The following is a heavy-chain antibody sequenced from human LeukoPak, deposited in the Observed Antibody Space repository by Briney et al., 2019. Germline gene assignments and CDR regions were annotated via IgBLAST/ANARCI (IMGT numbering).Heavy chain of an antibody. CDR2: VNRDGSST. CDR1: GFTFSSFW. D-gene: IGHD3-22*01. J-gene: IGHJ4*02. CDR3: ARDVGGYYDTSGYLDF. Sequence: PGGSLRLSCAASGFTFSSFWIHWVRQVPGKGVVWVSLVNRDGSSTMYADSVKGRFTISRDNAKNTLYLQMNSLRAEDTAVYYCARDVGGYYDTSGYLDFWGQGTLVTVSS. V-gene: IGHV3-74*03.